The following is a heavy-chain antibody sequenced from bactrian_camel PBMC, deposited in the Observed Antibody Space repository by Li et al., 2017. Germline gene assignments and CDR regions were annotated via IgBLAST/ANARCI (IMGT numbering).Heavy chain of an antibody. CDR3: AAQYTGISGCYSTDLAPASFDY. CDR2: IAVRGGNT. D-gene: IGHD1*01. CDR1: GDTSTIQY. Sequence: HVQLVESGGDSVQAGGSLRLSCRASGDTSTIQYVGWFKHNGGPAREGVAAIAVRGGNTWYADSVKGRFTISKVNGERSLYLQMSNLVAEDTAMYYCAAQYTGISGCYSTDLAPASFDYWGQGTQVTVS. V-gene: IGHV3S54*01. J-gene: IGHJ4*01.